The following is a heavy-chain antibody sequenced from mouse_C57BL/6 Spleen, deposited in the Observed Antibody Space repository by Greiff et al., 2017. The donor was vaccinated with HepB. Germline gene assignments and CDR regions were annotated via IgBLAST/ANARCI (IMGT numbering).Heavy chain of an antibody. J-gene: IGHJ3*01. CDR3: ARGVYDYAFAY. D-gene: IGHD2-4*01. V-gene: IGHV5-4*03. CDR1: GFTFSSYA. CDR2: ISDGGSYT. Sequence: EVKLVESGGGLVKPGGSLKLSCAASGFTFSSYAMSWVRQTPEKRLEWVATISDGGSYTYYPDNVKGRFTISRDNAKNNLYLQMSHLKSEDTAMYYCARGVYDYAFAYWGQGTLVTVSA.